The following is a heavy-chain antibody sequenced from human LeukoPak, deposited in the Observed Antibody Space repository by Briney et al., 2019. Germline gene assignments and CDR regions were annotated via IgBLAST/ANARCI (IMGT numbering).Heavy chain of an antibody. CDR3: ARRPKVPGELLSES. CDR2: FYYSGST. Sequence: PSETLSLTCTVSGGSISSSSYYWGWIRQPPGKGLEWIGSFYYSGSTYYNPSLKSRVTISVDTSKSQFSLKLSSLTAADTAVYYCARRPKVPGELLSESWGQGTLVTVSS. CDR1: GGSISSSSYY. V-gene: IGHV4-39*01. J-gene: IGHJ5*02. D-gene: IGHD3-10*01.